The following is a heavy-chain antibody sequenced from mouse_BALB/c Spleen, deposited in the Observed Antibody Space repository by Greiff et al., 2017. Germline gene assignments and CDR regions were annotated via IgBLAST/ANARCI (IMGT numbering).Heavy chain of an antibody. J-gene: IGHJ4*01. CDR3: ARWYYGSNAMDY. V-gene: IGHV14-3*02. Sequence: VQLKESGAELVKPGASVKLSCTASGFNIKDTYMHWVKQRPEQGLEWIGRIDPANGNTKYDPKFQGKATITADTSSNTAYLQLSSLTSEDTAVYYCARWYYGSNAMDYWGQGTSVTVSS. D-gene: IGHD1-1*01. CDR2: IDPANGNT. CDR1: GFNIKDTY.